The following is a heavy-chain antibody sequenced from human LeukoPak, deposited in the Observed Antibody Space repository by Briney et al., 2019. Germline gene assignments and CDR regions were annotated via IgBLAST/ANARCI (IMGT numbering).Heavy chain of an antibody. V-gene: IGHV1-2*02. J-gene: IGHJ5*02. CDR3: ARKGENYGDYDH. D-gene: IGHD4-17*01. CDR1: GYSFTGYF. CDR2: IHPNTGGP. Sequence: ASVKVSCKTSGYSFTGYFLHWVRQAPGQGLEWMGWIHPNTGGPNYAQRFQGRITMTRDTSISTAFMELNSLTSDDTAVYYCARKGENYGDYDHWGQGTLVTVSS.